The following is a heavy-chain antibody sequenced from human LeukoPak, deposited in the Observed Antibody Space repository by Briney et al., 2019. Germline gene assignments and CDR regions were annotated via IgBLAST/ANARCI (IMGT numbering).Heavy chain of an antibody. V-gene: IGHV3-9*01. J-gene: IGHJ3*02. Sequence: PGGSLRLSCAASGFTFDDYAMHWVRQAPGKGLEWVSGISWNSGSIGCADSVKGRFTISRDNAKNSLYLQMNSLRAEDTALYYCAKVLAGGHGDAFDIWGQGTMVTVSS. CDR2: ISWNSGSI. D-gene: IGHD3-10*01. CDR1: GFTFDDYA. CDR3: AKVLAGGHGDAFDI.